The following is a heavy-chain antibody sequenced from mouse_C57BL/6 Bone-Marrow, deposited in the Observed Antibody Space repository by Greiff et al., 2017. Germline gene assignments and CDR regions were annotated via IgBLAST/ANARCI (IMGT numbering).Heavy chain of an antibody. D-gene: IGHD4-1*01. CDR1: GFNIKDDY. Sequence: EVKLMESGAELVRPGASVKLSCTASGFNIKDDYMHWVKQRPEQGLEWIGWIDPENGDTEYASKFQGQATITADTSSNTAYLQLSSLTSEDTAVYYCTLNWDWFAYWGQGTLVTVSA. CDR2: IDPENGDT. J-gene: IGHJ3*01. CDR3: TLNWDWFAY. V-gene: IGHV14-4*01.